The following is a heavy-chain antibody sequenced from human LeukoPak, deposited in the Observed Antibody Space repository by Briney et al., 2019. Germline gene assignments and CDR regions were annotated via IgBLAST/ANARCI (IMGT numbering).Heavy chain of an antibody. CDR1: GGSISGYY. Sequence: SETLSLTCTVSGGSISGYYWSWIRQPPGKGLEWIGYIYYSGSTNYNPSLKSRVTISVDTSKNQFSLKLSSVTAADTAVYYCARQRTPLRFLEWSNYGMDVWGQGTTVTVSS. D-gene: IGHD3-3*01. CDR2: IYYSGST. CDR3: ARQRTPLRFLEWSNYGMDV. V-gene: IGHV4-59*08. J-gene: IGHJ6*02.